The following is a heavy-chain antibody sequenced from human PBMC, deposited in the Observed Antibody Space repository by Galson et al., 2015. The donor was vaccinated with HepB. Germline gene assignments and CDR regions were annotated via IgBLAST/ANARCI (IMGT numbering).Heavy chain of an antibody. CDR1: GYTFTSYY. CDR2: INPSGGST. CDR3: ARVPPFFYYGMDV. Sequence: SVKVSCKASGYTFTSYYMHWVRQAPGQGLEWMGIINPSGGSTSYAQKIQGRVTMTRDTSTSTVYMELSSLRSEDTAVYYCARVPPFFYYGMDVWGQGTTVTVSS. J-gene: IGHJ6*02. V-gene: IGHV1-46*01.